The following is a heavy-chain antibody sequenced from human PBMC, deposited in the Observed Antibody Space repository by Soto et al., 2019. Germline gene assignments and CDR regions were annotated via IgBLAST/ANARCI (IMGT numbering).Heavy chain of an antibody. CDR1: GGSISSYY. Sequence: SETLSLTCTVSGGSISSYYWSWIRQPPGKGLEWIGYIYYSGSTNYNPSLKSRVTISVDTSKNQFSLKLSSVTAADTAVYYCARGGEQLVDFFDDWGQGTLVTVSS. V-gene: IGHV4-59*01. D-gene: IGHD6-6*01. CDR2: IYYSGST. J-gene: IGHJ4*02. CDR3: ARGGEQLVDFFDD.